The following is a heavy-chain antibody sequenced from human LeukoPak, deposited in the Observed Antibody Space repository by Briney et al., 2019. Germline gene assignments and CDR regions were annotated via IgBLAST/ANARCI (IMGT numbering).Heavy chain of an antibody. J-gene: IGHJ4*02. CDR1: GFTFSSYS. V-gene: IGHV3-21*01. Sequence: GGSLRLSCAASGFTFSSYSMNWVRQAPGKGLEWVSSISSSGNYIYYADSVKGRFTVSRDNAKNSVFLQMNSLRAEDTAVYYCTRDESRSISCYAQWGQGTLVTASS. CDR2: ISSSGNYI. CDR3: TRDESRSISCYAQ. D-gene: IGHD2-2*01.